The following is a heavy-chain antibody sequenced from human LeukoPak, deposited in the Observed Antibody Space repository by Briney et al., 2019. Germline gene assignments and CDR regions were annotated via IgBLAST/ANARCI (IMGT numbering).Heavy chain of an antibody. CDR3: AGAAAAGHGVFDY. CDR1: GGTFSSYA. CDR2: IIPIFGTA. V-gene: IGHV1-69*01. J-gene: IGHJ4*02. Sequence: SVRVSCKASGGTFSSYAISWVRQAPGQGLEWMGGIIPIFGTANYAQKFQGRVTITADESTSTAYMELSSLRAEDTAVYYCAGAAAAGHGVFDYWGQGTLVTVSS. D-gene: IGHD6-13*01.